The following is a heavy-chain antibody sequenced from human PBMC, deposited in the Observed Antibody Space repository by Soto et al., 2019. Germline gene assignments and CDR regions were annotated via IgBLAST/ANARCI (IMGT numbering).Heavy chain of an antibody. CDR2: IWYDGSNK. Sequence: ARSLRLSCAASVFTFSREGVPLVRKAPGKGLEWVAVIWYDGSNKYYADSVKGRFTISRDNSKNTLYLQMNSLRAEDTAVYYCARDKKVGATNYGMDVWGQGT. CDR3: ARDKKVGATNYGMDV. CDR1: VFTFSREG. J-gene: IGHJ6*02. D-gene: IGHD1-26*01. V-gene: IGHV3-33*01.